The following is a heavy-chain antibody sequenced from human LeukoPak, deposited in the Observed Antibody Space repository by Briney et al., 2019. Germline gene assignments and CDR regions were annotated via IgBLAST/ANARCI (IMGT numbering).Heavy chain of an antibody. CDR3: ARATWIQPPGYYFDY. D-gene: IGHD5-18*01. CDR1: GDPINSPNW. J-gene: IGHJ4*02. Sequence: PSGTLSRTCAVSGDPINSPNWWTWVRQTPEKGLEWIGEIYHSGSTYYNPSLKSRVTISVDTSKNQFSLKLSSVTAADTAVYYCARATWIQPPGYYFDYWGQGTLVTVSS. CDR2: IYHSGST. V-gene: IGHV4-4*02.